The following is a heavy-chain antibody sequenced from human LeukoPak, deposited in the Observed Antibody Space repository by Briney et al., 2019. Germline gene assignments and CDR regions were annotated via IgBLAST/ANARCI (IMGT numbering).Heavy chain of an antibody. V-gene: IGHV3-64*01. CDR2: ISSNGGST. J-gene: IGHJ4*02. CDR1: GFTFSSYA. D-gene: IGHD4-17*01. CDR3: ARADYGDSTFDY. Sequence: GGSLRLSCAASGFTFSSYAMHWVRQAPGKGLEYVSAISSNGGSTYYANSVKGRFTISRDNSKNTLHLQMGSLRAEDMAVYYCARADYGDSTFDYWGQGTLVTVSS.